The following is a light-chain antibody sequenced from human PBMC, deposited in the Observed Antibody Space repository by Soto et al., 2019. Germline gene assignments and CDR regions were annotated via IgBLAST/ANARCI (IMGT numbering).Light chain of an antibody. Sequence: EIVLTQSPGTLSLSPGERATLSCRASQSVSSSYLAWYQQKPGQAPRLLIYGASSRATCIPDRFSGSGSGTEFTLTISSLQSEDFAVYYCQQYNNWPPWTFGQGTKVDI. V-gene: IGKV3-20*01. CDR2: GAS. CDR3: QQYNNWPPWT. J-gene: IGKJ1*01. CDR1: QSVSSSY.